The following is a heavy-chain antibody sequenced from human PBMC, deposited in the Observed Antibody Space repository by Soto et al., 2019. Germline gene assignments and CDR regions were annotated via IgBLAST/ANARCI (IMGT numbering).Heavy chain of an antibody. V-gene: IGHV3-21*01. Sequence: EVQLVESGGGLVKPGGSLRLSCAASGFTFSSYSMNWVRQAPGKGLEWVSSISGGSSYIYYADSVKGRLTFSRDNAKNSLYLQMNSQRAEVRAVYYCARGKGMDLWGQGTRVTVSS. CDR3: ARGKGMDL. CDR1: GFTFSSYS. CDR2: ISGGSSYI. J-gene: IGHJ6*02.